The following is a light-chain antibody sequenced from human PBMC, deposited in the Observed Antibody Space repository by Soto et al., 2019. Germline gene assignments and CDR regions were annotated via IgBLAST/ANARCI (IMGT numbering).Light chain of an antibody. CDR3: GTWDSSLSAVV. Sequence: QPVLTQPPSVSAAPGQTVTISCSGRSSNIGNNYVSWYQQVPGTAPKLLIKDNDKRPSGIPDRFSGSKSGTSATLGITGLQTGDEANYYCGTWDSSLSAVVFGGGTKLTVL. CDR2: DND. J-gene: IGLJ2*01. V-gene: IGLV1-51*01. CDR1: SSNIGNNY.